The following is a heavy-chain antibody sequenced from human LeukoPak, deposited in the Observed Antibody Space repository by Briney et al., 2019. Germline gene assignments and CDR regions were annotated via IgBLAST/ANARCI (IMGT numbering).Heavy chain of an antibody. CDR1: DYSISSGYY. J-gene: IGHJ4*02. V-gene: IGHV4-38-2*02. CDR2: KHHSGNI. CDR3: ARRAGPFDY. Sequence: SETLSLTCNVFDYSISSGYYWGWIRQPPGKGLEWIGSKHHSGNIDDNPSLKSRVSISIDTSKNQFSLKLSSVTAADTAVYYCARRAGPFDYWGQGTLVTVSS.